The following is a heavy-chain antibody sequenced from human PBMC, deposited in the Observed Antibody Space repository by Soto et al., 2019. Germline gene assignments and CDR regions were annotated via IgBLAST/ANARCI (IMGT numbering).Heavy chain of an antibody. D-gene: IGHD5-12*01. V-gene: IGHV3-33*01. CDR2: IWYDGSNK. Sequence: QVQLVESGGGVVQPGRSLRLSCAASGFTFSSYGMHWVRQAPGKGLEWVAVIWYDGSNKYYADSVKGRFTISRDNSKNTLYLQMNSLRAEDTAVYYCAREGSRGYDNNWFDPWGQGTLVTVSS. J-gene: IGHJ5*02. CDR1: GFTFSSYG. CDR3: AREGSRGYDNNWFDP.